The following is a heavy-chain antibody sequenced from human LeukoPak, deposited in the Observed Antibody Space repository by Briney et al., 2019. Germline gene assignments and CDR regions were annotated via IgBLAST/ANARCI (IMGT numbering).Heavy chain of an antibody. CDR3: AKSFRSTSLDY. CDR2: ISSSSSYI. CDR1: GFTFSSYS. V-gene: IGHV3-21*04. Sequence: GGSLRLSCAASGFTFSSYSMNWVRQAPGKGLEWVSSISSSSSYIYYADSVKGRFTISRDNAKNSLYLQMNSLRAGDTAVYYCAKSFRSTSLDYWGQGTLVTVSS. J-gene: IGHJ4*02. D-gene: IGHD2-2*01.